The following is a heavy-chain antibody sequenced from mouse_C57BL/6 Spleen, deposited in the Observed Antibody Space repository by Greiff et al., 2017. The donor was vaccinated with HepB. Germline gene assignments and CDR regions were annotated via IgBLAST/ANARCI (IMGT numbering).Heavy chain of an antibody. D-gene: IGHD3-3*01. CDR3: ARLGTPWYYFDY. CDR1: GYTFTSYG. Sequence: RVGPGSSVKMSCKTSGYTFTSYGINWVKQRTGQGLEWIGYIHIGNGYTEHNEKFKGKATLTSDTSTSTAYMQLSSLTSEDSAIYFCARLGTPWYYFDYWGKGTTLTVSS. J-gene: IGHJ2*01. V-gene: IGHV1-58*01. CDR2: IHIGNGYT.